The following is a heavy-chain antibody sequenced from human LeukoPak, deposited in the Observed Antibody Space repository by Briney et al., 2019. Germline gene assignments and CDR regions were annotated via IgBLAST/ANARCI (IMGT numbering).Heavy chain of an antibody. V-gene: IGHV3-23*01. D-gene: IGHD3-9*01. CDR2: ISGGGGRT. CDR3: ANRLRYFDWLFRY. Sequence: GGPLRLSCAASGFTFYSYSMSWVRQAPGKGLEWVSAISGGGGRTWYADSVKGRFTISRDNSKNTPYLQMDSLRAEDTAVYYCANRLRYFDWLFRYWGQGTLVTVSS. CDR1: GFTFYSYS. J-gene: IGHJ4*02.